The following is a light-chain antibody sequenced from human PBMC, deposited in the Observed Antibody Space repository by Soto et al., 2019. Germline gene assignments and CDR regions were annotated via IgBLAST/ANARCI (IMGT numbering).Light chain of an antibody. J-gene: IGKJ1*01. Sequence: DIQMTQSPSTLSASVGDRVTITCRASQSISSWLAWYQQKPGKAPKLLIYKASSLESGVPSRFSGSGSGTEFTLTISSLQPDDFATYYCQQYNSPRGAFDQGTKVEIK. CDR1: QSISSW. CDR2: KAS. V-gene: IGKV1-5*03. CDR3: QQYNSPRGA.